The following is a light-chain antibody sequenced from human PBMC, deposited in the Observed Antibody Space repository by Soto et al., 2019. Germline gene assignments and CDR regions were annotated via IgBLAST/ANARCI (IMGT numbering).Light chain of an antibody. J-gene: IGLJ1*01. CDR3: GTWDSRLSAYV. CDR1: SSNIGNNY. V-gene: IGLV1-51*01. Sequence: SVLTQPPSVSAAPGQKVTISCSGSSSNIGNNYVSWYQQLPGTAPKLLIYDNNKRPPGIPDRFSGSKSGTSATLGITGLQTGDEADYYCGTWDSRLSAYVFGTGTKVTVL. CDR2: DNN.